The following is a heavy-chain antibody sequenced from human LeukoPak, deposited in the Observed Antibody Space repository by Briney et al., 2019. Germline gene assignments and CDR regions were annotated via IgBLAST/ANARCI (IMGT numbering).Heavy chain of an antibody. Sequence: GGSLRLSCAASGLTFSSYAMSWVRQAPGKGLEWVSAISGSGGSTYYANSVKGRFTTSRDNSKKTLYLQMNSLRAEDTAVYYCAKDSEEADYYYHYMDVWGKGTTVTVSS. J-gene: IGHJ6*03. CDR2: ISGSGGST. V-gene: IGHV3-23*01. CDR3: AKDSEEADYYYHYMDV. CDR1: GLTFSSYA.